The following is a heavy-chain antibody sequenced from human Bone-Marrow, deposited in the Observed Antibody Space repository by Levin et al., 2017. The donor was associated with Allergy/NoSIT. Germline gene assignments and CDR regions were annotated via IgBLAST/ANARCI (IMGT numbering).Heavy chain of an antibody. CDR2: IKSKKDGGTT. CDR1: GFIFSNAW. V-gene: IGHV3-15*01. J-gene: IGHJ4*02. Sequence: SCAASGFIFSNAWMHWVRQASGKGPEWVARIKSKKDGGTTDYAAPVKGRFTISRDDSKNMLYLQMNSLKTEDTAVYYCTTAILAPDYWGQGTLVTVSS. D-gene: IGHD2-8*02. CDR3: TTAILAPDY.